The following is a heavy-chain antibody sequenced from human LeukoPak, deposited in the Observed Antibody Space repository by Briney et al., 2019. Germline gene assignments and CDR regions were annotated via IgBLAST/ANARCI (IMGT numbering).Heavy chain of an antibody. D-gene: IGHD3-3*01. Sequence: ASVKVSCKASGYTFTSYDINWVRQATGQGLEWMGWMNPNSGNTGYAQKFQGRVTITRNTSISTAYMELSSLRSEDTAVYYCARGIYDFWSGFVDYWGQGTLVTVSS. CDR1: GYTFTSYD. V-gene: IGHV1-8*03. J-gene: IGHJ4*02. CDR3: ARGIYDFWSGFVDY. CDR2: MNPNSGNT.